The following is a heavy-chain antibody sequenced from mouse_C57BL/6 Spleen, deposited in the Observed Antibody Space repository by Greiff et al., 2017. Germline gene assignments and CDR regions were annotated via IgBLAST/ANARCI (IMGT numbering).Heavy chain of an antibody. D-gene: IGHD3-2*02. Sequence: EVKLMESGGGLVKPGGSLKLSCAASGFTFSSYAMSWVRQTPEKRLEWVATISDGGSYTYYPDNVKGRFTISRDKAKNNLYLQMSHLKSEDTAMYYCARVGSGYYFDYWGQGTTLTVSS. CDR2: ISDGGSYT. J-gene: IGHJ2*01. CDR3: ARVGSGYYFDY. V-gene: IGHV5-4*03. CDR1: GFTFSSYA.